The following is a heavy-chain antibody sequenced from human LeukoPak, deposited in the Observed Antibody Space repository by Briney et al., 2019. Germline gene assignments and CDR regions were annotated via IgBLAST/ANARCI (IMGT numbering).Heavy chain of an antibody. CDR2: ISAYNGNT. CDR1: GYTFTSYG. V-gene: IGHV1-18*01. CDR3: ASSHDSSGYYEATFDY. J-gene: IGHJ4*02. D-gene: IGHD3-22*01. Sequence: ASVMVSCKASGYTFTSYGISWVRQAPGQGLEWMGWISAYNGNTNYAQKLQGRVTMTTDTSTSTAYMELRSLRSDDTAVYYCASSHDSSGYYEATFDYWGQGTLVTVSS.